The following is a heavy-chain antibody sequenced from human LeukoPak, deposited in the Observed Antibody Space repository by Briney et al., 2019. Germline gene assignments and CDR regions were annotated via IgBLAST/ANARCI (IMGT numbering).Heavy chain of an antibody. CDR3: ARERYSSGWYVGYYYYGMDV. V-gene: IGHV3-48*02. CDR2: ISSSSSTI. Sequence: GTLSLTCAVSGGSISSSNWWSWVRQPPGKGLEWVSYISSSSSTIYYADSVKGRFTISRDNAKNSLYLQMNSLRDEDTAVYYCARERYSSGWYVGYYYYGMDVWGQGTTVTVSS. J-gene: IGHJ6*02. CDR1: GGSISSSN. D-gene: IGHD6-19*01.